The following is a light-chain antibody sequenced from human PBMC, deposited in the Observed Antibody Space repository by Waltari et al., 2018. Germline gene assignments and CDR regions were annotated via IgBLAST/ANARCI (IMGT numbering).Light chain of an antibody. CDR2: YAS. Sequence: EIVLTQSPNFQSVTPKEKVTITCRASQSIGTSIHWYQQKPDQSPKLLIKYASQSFSGVPSRFSGSGSGTDFTLTINSLEAEDAATYYCHQSYTLPRMFGQGTKVEIK. CDR1: QSIGTS. V-gene: IGKV6-21*01. CDR3: HQSYTLPRM. J-gene: IGKJ1*01.